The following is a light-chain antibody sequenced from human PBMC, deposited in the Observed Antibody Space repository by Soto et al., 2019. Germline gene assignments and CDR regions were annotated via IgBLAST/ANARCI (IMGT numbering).Light chain of an antibody. Sequence: EIVMTQSPDTLSVSPGERAILSCRVSQSVSSSLAWYQQKPGQAPRLLIYGASTRATGIPARFSGSGSGAEFTLTISSLQSEDSAVYYCQQYNDWPPWTFGQGTTVDIK. CDR2: GAS. CDR1: QSVSSS. CDR3: QQYNDWPPWT. V-gene: IGKV3-15*01. J-gene: IGKJ1*01.